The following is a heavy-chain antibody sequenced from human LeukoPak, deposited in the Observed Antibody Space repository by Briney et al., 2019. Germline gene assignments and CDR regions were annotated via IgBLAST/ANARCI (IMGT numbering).Heavy chain of an antibody. D-gene: IGHD6-19*01. CDR1: GGAFSGYY. J-gene: IGHJ4*02. Sequence: SETVSLTCAVYGGAFSGYYWSWIPQPPGKGLEWIGEINHSGSTNYNPSLKSRVTISVGTSKNQFSLKLSSVTAADTAVYYCASGSSSGWKKAFDYWGQGTLVTVSS. V-gene: IGHV4-34*01. CDR3: ASGSSSGWKKAFDY. CDR2: INHSGST.